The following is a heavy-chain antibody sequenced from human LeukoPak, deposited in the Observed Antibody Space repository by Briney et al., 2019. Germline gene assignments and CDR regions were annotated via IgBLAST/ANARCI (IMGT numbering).Heavy chain of an antibody. Sequence: PGGSLRLSCAASGFTSSSYAMSWVRQAPGKGLEWVSAISGSGGSTYYADSVKGRFTISRDNSKNTLYLQMNSLRAEDTAVYYCAKDRGMVQGIDAFDIWGQGTMVTVSS. V-gene: IGHV3-23*01. CDR2: ISGSGGST. J-gene: IGHJ3*02. CDR3: AKDRGMVQGIDAFDI. D-gene: IGHD3-10*01. CDR1: GFTSSSYA.